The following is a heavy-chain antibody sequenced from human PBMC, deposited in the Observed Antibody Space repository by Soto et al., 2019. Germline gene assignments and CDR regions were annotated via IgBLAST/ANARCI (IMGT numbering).Heavy chain of an antibody. V-gene: IGHV6-1*01. CDR1: GDSVSSNSAA. CDR2: TYYKSKWYN. D-gene: IGHD3-10*01. Sequence: SQTISLTCAISGDSVSSNSAAWNWIRQSPSRGLEWLGRTYYKSKWYNDYAVSVKSRITINPDTSKNQFSLQLNSVTPEDTALYYCTREGVTMVRGIIYDYYGMDVWAQGTTVTVSS. CDR3: TREGVTMVRGIIYDYYGMDV. J-gene: IGHJ6*02.